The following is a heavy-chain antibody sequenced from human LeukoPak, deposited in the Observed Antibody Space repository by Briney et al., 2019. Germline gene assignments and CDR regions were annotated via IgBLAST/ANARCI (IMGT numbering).Heavy chain of an antibody. J-gene: IGHJ5*02. V-gene: IGHV4-34*01. D-gene: IGHD3-16*02. CDR1: GGSFSGYY. Sequence: PSETLSLTCAVYGGSFSGYYWSWIRQPPGKGLEWIGEINHSGSTNCNPSLKSRVTISVDTSKNQFSLKLSSVTAADTAVYYCARGLHDYVWGSYRTYNWFDPWGQGTLVTVSS. CDR2: INHSGST. CDR3: ARGLHDYVWGSYRTYNWFDP.